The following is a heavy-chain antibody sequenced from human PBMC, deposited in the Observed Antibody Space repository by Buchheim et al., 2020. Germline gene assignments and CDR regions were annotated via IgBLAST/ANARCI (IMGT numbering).Heavy chain of an antibody. CDR2: TSSRSSTI. CDR1: GFTFSSYS. CDR3: ARDKWAYYYDSSGYTSGWFDP. Sequence: EVQLVESGGGLVQPGGSLRLYCAGSGFTFSSYSMDWVRQAPGKGLEWVSYTSSRSSTIYYADSVKGRFTISRDTAKHSLHLQMHSLRAEDTAVYYCARDKWAYYYDSSGYTSGWFDPWGQGTL. D-gene: IGHD3-22*01. V-gene: IGHV3-48*01. J-gene: IGHJ5*02.